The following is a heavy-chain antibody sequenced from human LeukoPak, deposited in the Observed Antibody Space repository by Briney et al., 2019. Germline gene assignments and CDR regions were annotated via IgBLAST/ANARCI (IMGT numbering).Heavy chain of an antibody. Sequence: GGSLRLSCAASGFTFSSYGMHWVRQAPGKGLEWVAVIWYDGSNKYYADSVKGRFTISRDNSKNTLYLQMNSLRAEDTAVYYCARGVERYNWFDPWGQGTLSPSPQ. CDR2: IWYDGSNK. V-gene: IGHV3-33*01. CDR3: ARGVERYNWFDP. J-gene: IGHJ5*02. D-gene: IGHD1-1*01. CDR1: GFTFSSYG.